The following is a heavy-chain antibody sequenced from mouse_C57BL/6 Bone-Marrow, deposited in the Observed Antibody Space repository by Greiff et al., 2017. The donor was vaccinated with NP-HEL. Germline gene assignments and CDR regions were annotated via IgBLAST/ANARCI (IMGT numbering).Heavy chain of an antibody. CDR1: GYTFTSYW. CDR3: ARHQLRGYYAMDY. J-gene: IGHJ4*01. Sequence: VQLQQPGAELVRPGSSVKLSCKASGYTFTSYWMDWVKQRPGQGLEWIGNIYPSDSETHYNQKFKDKATLTVDKSSSTAYMQLSSLTSEDSAVYYCARHQLRGYYAMDYWGQGTSVTVSS. D-gene: IGHD3-2*02. V-gene: IGHV1-61*01. CDR2: IYPSDSET.